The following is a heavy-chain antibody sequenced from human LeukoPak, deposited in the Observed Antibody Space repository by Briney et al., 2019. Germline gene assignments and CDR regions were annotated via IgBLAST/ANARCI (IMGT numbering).Heavy chain of an antibody. CDR1: GFTFSSYG. J-gene: IGHJ4*02. CDR3: AKHNSVLDY. Sequence: PGRSLRLSCAASGFTFSSYGMHWVRQAQGKGLEWVAVISYDGSNKYYADSVKGRFTISRDNSKNTLYLQMNSLRAEDTAVYYCAKHNSVLDYWGQGTLVTVSS. V-gene: IGHV3-30*18. D-gene: IGHD5-24*01. CDR2: ISYDGSNK.